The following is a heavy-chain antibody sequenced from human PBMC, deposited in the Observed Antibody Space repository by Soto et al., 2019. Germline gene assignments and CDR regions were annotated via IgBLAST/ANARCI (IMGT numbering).Heavy chain of an antibody. CDR1: GVMFSSYG. J-gene: IGHJ6*02. Sequence: QVQLVESGGGVVQPGRSLRLSCVASGVMFSSYGMHWVRQAPGKGLEWVAVISYDGRNKYYADSVKGRFNISRDNSKKTLYLQMNSLRDEATAVYYCAKDPTPGLAGMDVWGQGTTVTVSS. CDR3: AKDPTPGLAGMDV. V-gene: IGHV3-30*18. CDR2: ISYDGRNK.